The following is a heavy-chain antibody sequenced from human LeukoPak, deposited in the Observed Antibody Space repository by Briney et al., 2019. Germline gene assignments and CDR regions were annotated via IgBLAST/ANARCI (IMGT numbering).Heavy chain of an antibody. D-gene: IGHD2-2*01. CDR1: GFTFSHYW. Sequence: PGASLRLSCAASGFTFSHYWMSWVRQAPGQGLEWVANIKQDGSEKYYVDSVKGRFTISRDNAENSLCLQMNSLRAEDTAVYYCARDCFTTSCPGMYWGQGTLVTVSS. J-gene: IGHJ4*02. CDR2: IKQDGSEK. CDR3: ARDCFTTSCPGMY. V-gene: IGHV3-7*01.